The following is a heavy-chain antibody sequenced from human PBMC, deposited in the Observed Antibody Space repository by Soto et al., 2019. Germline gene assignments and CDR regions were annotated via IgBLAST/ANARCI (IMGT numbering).Heavy chain of an antibody. J-gene: IGHJ3*01. CDR2: LYHSGNT. Sequence: SDTPSLTCAVSAGSISSGGYSWTWIRQPPGTGLEWIGYLYHSGNTYSNLSLKSRVTISGTRSKQQFPHNLSSVTAPDTAVDYCATNVAGDDAFDVCGHGPMVTV. CDR1: AGSISSGGYS. V-gene: IGHV4-30-2*01. CDR3: ATNVAGDDAFDV. D-gene: IGHD2-15*01.